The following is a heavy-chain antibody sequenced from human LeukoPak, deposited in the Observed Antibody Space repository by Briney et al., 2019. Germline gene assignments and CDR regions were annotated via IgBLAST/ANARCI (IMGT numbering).Heavy chain of an antibody. CDR1: GLTFNSYS. CDR3: ARDMPSPYYDILTGYYNCNYYYYYGMDV. V-gene: IGHV3-21*01. CDR2: ISSSSSYI. D-gene: IGHD3-9*01. Sequence: GGSLRLSCAASGLTFNSYSMNWVRQAPGKGLEWVSSISSSSSYIYYADSVKGRFTISRDNAKNSLYLQMNSLRAEDTAVYYCARDMPSPYYDILTGYYNCNYYYYYGMDVWGKGTTVTVSS. J-gene: IGHJ6*04.